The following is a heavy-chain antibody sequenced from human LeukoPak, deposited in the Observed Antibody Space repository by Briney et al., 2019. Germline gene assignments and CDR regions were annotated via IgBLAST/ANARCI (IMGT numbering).Heavy chain of an antibody. CDR3: ARHAMARFGELSPDY. CDR1: GSPFTSYW. D-gene: IGHD3-10*01. V-gene: IGHV5-51*01. Sequence: GGPLEISGKGPGSPFTSYWIGGVRKLQGKGLEWMGIIYPGDSDNRYSPSFQGQVTISADKSISTAYLQWTSLKASDTAMYYCARHAMARFGELSPDYWGQGTLVTVSS. J-gene: IGHJ4*02. CDR2: IYPGDSDN.